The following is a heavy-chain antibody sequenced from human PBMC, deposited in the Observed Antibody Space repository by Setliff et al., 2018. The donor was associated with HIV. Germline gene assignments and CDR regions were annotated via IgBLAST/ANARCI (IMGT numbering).Heavy chain of an antibody. J-gene: IGHJ4*02. D-gene: IGHD3-10*01. CDR1: GYTFTGQY. Sequence: ASVKVSCKASGYTFTGQYIHWVRQAPGQGLEWMGWINGNSGATNYAQKFQGRVTITRDTSTYTAYMELTRLRFDDTAVYSCARGGDDSGPGTWTFDYWGQGALVTVSS. CDR2: INGNSGAT. CDR3: ARGGDDSGPGTWTFDY. V-gene: IGHV1-2*02.